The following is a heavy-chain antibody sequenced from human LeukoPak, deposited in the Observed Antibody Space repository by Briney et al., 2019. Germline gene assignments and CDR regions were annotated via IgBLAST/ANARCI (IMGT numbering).Heavy chain of an antibody. CDR3: AHSPLSSGGSYYYMDV. J-gene: IGHJ6*03. CDR2: IYWNGDK. V-gene: IGHV2-5*01. D-gene: IGHD6-6*01. CDR1: GFSLSTSGVG. Sequence: SGPTLVKPTQTLTLTCTFSGFSLSTSGVGVGWIRQPPGKALEWLALIYWNGDKRYSPSLKSRLTITKDTSKNQVVLTMTNMDPVDTATYFCAHSPLSSGGSYYYMDVWGKGTTVTVSS.